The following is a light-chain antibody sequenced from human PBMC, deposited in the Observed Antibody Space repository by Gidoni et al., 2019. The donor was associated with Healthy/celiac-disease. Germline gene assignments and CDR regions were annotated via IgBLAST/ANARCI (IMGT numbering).Light chain of an antibody. CDR1: QSISSY. Sequence: DIQMTQSPSSLSASVGDRVTITCRASQSISSYLHWYQQKPVKAPKLLIYAASSLQSGVPSRFSGSGSGTDFTLTISSLQPEDFATYYCQQSYSTPRTFGQGTKVEIK. V-gene: IGKV1-39*01. CDR3: QQSYSTPRT. CDR2: AAS. J-gene: IGKJ1*01.